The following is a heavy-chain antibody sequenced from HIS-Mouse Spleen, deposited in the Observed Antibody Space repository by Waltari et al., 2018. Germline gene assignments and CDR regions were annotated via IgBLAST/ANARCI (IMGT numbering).Heavy chain of an antibody. CDR3: AREIPYSSSWYDWYFDL. V-gene: IGHV4-39*07. J-gene: IGHJ2*01. D-gene: IGHD6-13*01. CDR1: GGSIRSRSYS. Sequence: QLQLQESGPGLVKPSETLSLTCTVSGGSIRSRSYSWGWSRRPPGKGLEWIGSIYYGGSTYYNPSLKSRVTISVDTSKNQFSLKLSSVTAADTAVYYCAREIPYSSSWYDWYFDLWGRGTLVTVSS. CDR2: IYYGGST.